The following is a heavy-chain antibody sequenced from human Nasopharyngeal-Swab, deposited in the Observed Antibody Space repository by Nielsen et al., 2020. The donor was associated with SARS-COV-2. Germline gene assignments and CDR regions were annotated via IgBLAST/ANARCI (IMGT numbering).Heavy chain of an antibody. J-gene: IGHJ4*02. CDR3: ARGIYSYGEDYFDY. V-gene: IGHV4-59*01. CDR1: GGSISSYY. Sequence: SETLSLTCTVSGGSISSYYWSWIRQPPGKGLEWIGYIYYGGSTNYNPFLKSRVTISVDTSKNQFSLKLSSVTAADTAVYYCARGIYSYGEDYFDYWGQGTLVTVSS. CDR2: IYYGGST. D-gene: IGHD5-18*01.